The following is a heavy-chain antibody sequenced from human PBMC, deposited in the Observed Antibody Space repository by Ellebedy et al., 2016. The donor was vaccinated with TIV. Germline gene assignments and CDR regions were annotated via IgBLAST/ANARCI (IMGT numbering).Heavy chain of an antibody. CDR2: INQGGSER. D-gene: IGHD4-17*01. CDR3: ATDGSYGDYRSPTHAFVM. V-gene: IGHV3-7*01. Sequence: GGSLRLSCAASGFSFRNYWMTWVRQAPGKGLEWVANINQGGSERHYVDSVKGRFTISRDNAKNSLYLEMNSVRAEDAAVYYCATDGSYGDYRSPTHAFVMWGQGTMVIVSS. CDR1: GFSFRNYW. J-gene: IGHJ3*02.